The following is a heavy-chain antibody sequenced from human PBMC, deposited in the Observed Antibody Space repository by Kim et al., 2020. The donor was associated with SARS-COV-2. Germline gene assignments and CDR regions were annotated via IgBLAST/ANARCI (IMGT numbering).Heavy chain of an antibody. Sequence: GGSLRLSCAASGFTFSSYAMSWVRQAPGKGLEWVSGISGSGGSTYYADSVKGRFTISRDNSKNTLYLQMNSLRAEDTAVYYCAKGSAVTIVVVVPMHYWFVDLWGRGTLVTVSS. CDR3: AKGSAVTIVVVVPMHYWFVDL. D-gene: IGHD2-15*01. CDR2: ISGSGGST. CDR1: GFTFSSYA. J-gene: IGHJ2*01. V-gene: IGHV3-23*01.